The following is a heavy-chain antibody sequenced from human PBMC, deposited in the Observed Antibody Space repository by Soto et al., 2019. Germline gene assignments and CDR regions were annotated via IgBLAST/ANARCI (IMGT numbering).Heavy chain of an antibody. CDR3: ARERGYGASGNPDFDY. J-gene: IGHJ4*02. CDR1: GFTFSSYG. V-gene: IGHV3-23*01. Sequence: EVQLLESGGDLIQPGGSLRLSCAASGFTFSSYGMTWVRQAPGKGLAWVSALSISGLTYYAASVKGRFTIVRDTSKATVKLQRHSLRAEATAVYYCARERGYGASGNPDFDYWGQGTLVTVSS. CDR2: LSISGLT. D-gene: IGHD1-26*01.